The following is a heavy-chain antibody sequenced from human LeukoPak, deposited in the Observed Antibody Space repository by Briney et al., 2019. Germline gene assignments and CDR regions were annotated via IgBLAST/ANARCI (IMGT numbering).Heavy chain of an antibody. CDR1: GYTFTTYG. CDR2: ISAYNGNT. V-gene: IGHV1-18*01. Sequence: EASVKVSCKSSGYTFTTYGISWVRQAPGQGLEWMGWISAYNGNTNYAQKLQGRVTMTTDTSTSTAYMELRSLRSDDTAVYYCARDRYSSSWHYHHGIDVWGQGTTVTVSS. D-gene: IGHD6-13*01. J-gene: IGHJ6*02. CDR3: ARDRYSSSWHYHHGIDV.